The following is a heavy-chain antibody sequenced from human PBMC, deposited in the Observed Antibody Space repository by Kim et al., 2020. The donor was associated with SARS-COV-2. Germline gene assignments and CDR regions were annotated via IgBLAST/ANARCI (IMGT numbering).Heavy chain of an antibody. CDR2: LDNDGTTT. J-gene: IGHJ4*02. Sequence: GGSLRLSCAASGFSFSEWWMDWVRQAPGKGPEWVARLDNDGTTTLYADSVKGRFTISRDNSKNTLYLQMTGLRADDTGVYYCTRGHFWGQGTLVTVSS. CDR3: TRGHF. V-gene: IGHV3-74*01. CDR1: GFSFSEWW.